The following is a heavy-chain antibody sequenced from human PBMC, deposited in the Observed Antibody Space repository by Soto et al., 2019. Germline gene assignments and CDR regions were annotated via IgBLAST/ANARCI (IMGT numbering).Heavy chain of an antibody. CDR2: IYSGGST. CDR1: GFTVSSNH. Sequence: GGSLRLSCAASGFTVSSNHMSWVRQAPGKGLEWVSVIYSGGSTYYADSVKGRFTISRDNSKNTLYLQMNSLRAEDTAVHYCARDFGSPVVTHYYYYYGMDVWGQGTTVTVSS. J-gene: IGHJ6*02. CDR3: ARDFGSPVVTHYYYYYGMDV. D-gene: IGHD2-15*01. V-gene: IGHV3-66*01.